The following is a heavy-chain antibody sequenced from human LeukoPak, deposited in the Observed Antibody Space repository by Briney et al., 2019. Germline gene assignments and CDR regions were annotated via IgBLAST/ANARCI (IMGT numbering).Heavy chain of an antibody. J-gene: IGHJ4*02. Sequence: GGSLRLSCAASGFTFSSFGMHWVRQAPGKGLEWVAVISYDGSNKYSADSVKGRFTISRDNSKNTLYLQMDSLRAEDTAVYYCARARDNYDRSGFSALDYWGQGTLVTVSS. V-gene: IGHV3-30*03. CDR1: GFTFSSFG. CDR3: ARARDNYDRSGFSALDY. CDR2: ISYDGSNK. D-gene: IGHD3-22*01.